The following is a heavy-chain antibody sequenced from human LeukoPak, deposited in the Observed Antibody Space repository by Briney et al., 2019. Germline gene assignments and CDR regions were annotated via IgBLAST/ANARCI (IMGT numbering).Heavy chain of an antibody. D-gene: IGHD3-9*01. CDR3: ARDRPHYDILTDYYYYYMDV. CDR1: GFTFSSYW. CDR2: INRDGSST. J-gene: IGHJ6*03. Sequence: GGSLRLSCAASGFTFSSYWMQWVRQAPGKGLVWVSRINRDGSSTSYADSVQGRFTISRDNAKNSLYLQMNSLRAEDTAVYYCARDRPHYDILTDYYYYYMDVWGKGTTVTVSS. V-gene: IGHV3-74*01.